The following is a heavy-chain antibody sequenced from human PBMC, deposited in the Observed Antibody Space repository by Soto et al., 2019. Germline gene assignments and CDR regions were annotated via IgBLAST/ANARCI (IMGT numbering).Heavy chain of an antibody. J-gene: IGHJ4*02. D-gene: IGHD1-26*01. V-gene: IGHV3-23*01. Sequence: EVQLLESGGGLVQPGGSLRLSCAASGFTFSSYAMRWVRQAPVKGLEWVSAISGSGGSTYYADSVKGRFTISRDNSKNTRYLQMNSRRAEDTAVYYWARRGSGSDYDYWGQGTVVTVSS. CDR2: ISGSGGST. CDR1: GFTFSSYA. CDR3: ARRGSGSDYDY.